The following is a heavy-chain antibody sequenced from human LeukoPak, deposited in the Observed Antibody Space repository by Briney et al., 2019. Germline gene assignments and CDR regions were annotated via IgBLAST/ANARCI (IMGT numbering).Heavy chain of an antibody. CDR3: ARPLKDYYDRSGYYFPDY. J-gene: IGHJ4*02. Sequence: GGSLRLSCAASGFTFSSYGMNWVRQAPGKGLEWVSSISSSSSYIYYADSVKGRFTISRDNAKNSLYLQMNSLRAEDTAVYYCARPLKDYYDRSGYYFPDYWGQGTLVTVSS. CDR1: GFTFSSYG. D-gene: IGHD3-22*01. V-gene: IGHV3-21*01. CDR2: ISSSSSYI.